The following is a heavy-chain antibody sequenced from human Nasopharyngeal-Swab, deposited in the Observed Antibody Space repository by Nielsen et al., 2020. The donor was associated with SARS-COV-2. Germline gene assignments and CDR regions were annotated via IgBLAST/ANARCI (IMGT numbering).Heavy chain of an antibody. Sequence: GGSLRLSCAASGFTFSSYSMNWVRQAPGKGLEWVSYISSSSSTIYYADSVKGRFTISRDNAKNSLYLQMNSLRAEDTAVYYCAREEAAAGNGEVYYYYGMDVWGQGTTVTVSS. J-gene: IGHJ6*02. CDR1: GFTFSSYS. D-gene: IGHD6-13*01. CDR2: ISSSSSTI. CDR3: AREEAAAGNGEVYYYYGMDV. V-gene: IGHV3-48*01.